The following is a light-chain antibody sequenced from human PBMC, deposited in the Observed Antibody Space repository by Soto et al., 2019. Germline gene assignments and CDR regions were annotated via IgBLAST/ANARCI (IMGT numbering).Light chain of an antibody. CDR2: GAS. CDR3: QQYGSTPGT. V-gene: IGKV3-20*01. CDR1: QSVSSSY. J-gene: IGKJ1*01. Sequence: VLTQSPGTLSLSPGERATLSCRASQSVSSSYLAWYQQKPGQAPRLLIYGASSRATGIPDRFSGSGSGTDFTLTISRLEPEDFAVYYCQQYGSTPGTFGQGTKVDIK.